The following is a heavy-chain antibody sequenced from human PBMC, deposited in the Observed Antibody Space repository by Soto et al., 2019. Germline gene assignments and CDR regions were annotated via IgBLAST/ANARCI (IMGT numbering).Heavy chain of an antibody. Sequence: EVQLLESGGGLVQPGGSLRLSCAASGFTFSTYAMPWVRQAPGKGLEWVSGIRDSGGRTYYADSVKGRFTISRDNSKNTLYLQMNSLRAEDTAVYYCAKNTVEVVASLFDYGGQGTLVTVSS. J-gene: IGHJ4*02. CDR2: IRDSGGRT. V-gene: IGHV3-23*01. CDR3: AKNTVEVVASLFDY. CDR1: GFTFSTYA. D-gene: IGHD5-12*01.